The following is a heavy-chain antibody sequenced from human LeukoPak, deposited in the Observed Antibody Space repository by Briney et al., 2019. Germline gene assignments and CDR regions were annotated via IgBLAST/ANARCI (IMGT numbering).Heavy chain of an antibody. CDR1: GGSISSFY. CDR3: ARASDDIVVVVAARLAFDY. J-gene: IGHJ4*02. V-gene: IGHV4-4*07. CDR2: IYTSGST. D-gene: IGHD2-15*01. Sequence: PSETLSLTCTVSGGSISSFYWSWIRQPAGKGLEWIGLIYTSGSTNYNPSLKSRVTISVDTSKNQFSLKLSSVTAADTAVYYCARASDDIVVVVAARLAFDYWGQGTLVTVSS.